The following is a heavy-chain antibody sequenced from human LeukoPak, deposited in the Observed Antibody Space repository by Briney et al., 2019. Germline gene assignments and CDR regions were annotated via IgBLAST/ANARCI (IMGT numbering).Heavy chain of an antibody. J-gene: IGHJ6*02. CDR2: ISYDGSNK. V-gene: IGHV3-30-3*01. CDR1: GFTFSSYA. CDR3: ASNWNYLYYYGMDV. D-gene: IGHD1-7*01. Sequence: GGSLRLSCAASGFTFSSYAIHWVRQAPGKGLEWVAVISYDGSNKYYADSVKGRFTISRDNSKNTLYLQMNSLRAEDTAVYYCASNWNYLYYYGMDVWGQGTTVTVSS.